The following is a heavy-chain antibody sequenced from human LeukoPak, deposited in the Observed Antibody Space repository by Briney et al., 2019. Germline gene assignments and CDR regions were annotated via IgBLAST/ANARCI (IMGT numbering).Heavy chain of an antibody. CDR3: ARDNYYGSGSKRYYFDY. V-gene: IGHV1-69*04. Sequence: ASVKVSCKASGGTFSSYAISWVRQAPGQGLEWMGRIIPILGIANYAQKFQGRVTITADKSTSTAYMELSSLRSEDTAVYYCARDNYYGSGSKRYYFDYWGQGTLVTVSS. J-gene: IGHJ4*02. CDR2: IIPILGIA. D-gene: IGHD3-10*01. CDR1: GGTFSSYA.